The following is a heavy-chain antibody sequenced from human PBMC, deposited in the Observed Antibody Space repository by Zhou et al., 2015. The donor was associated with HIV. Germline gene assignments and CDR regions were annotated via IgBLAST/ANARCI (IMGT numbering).Heavy chain of an antibody. J-gene: IGHJ4*02. Sequence: QVQLVQSGAEVKKPGASVKVSCKASGDTFRYYAISWVRQSPGQGLEWMGWINGDNGKTRYAQKFQGRVTLTTDRSTKTAFMELTYLRSDDAAVYYCVREGRNYDRSRDPNVWGQGTLVTVSS. CDR1: GDTFRYYA. D-gene: IGHD3-22*01. CDR2: INGDNGKT. V-gene: IGHV1-18*01. CDR3: VREGRNYDRSRDPNV.